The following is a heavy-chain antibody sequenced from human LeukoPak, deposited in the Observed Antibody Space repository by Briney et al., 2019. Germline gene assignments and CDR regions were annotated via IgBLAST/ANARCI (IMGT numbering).Heavy chain of an antibody. V-gene: IGHV3-23*01. J-gene: IGHJ4*02. CDR2: ISDSGGST. D-gene: IGHD6-19*01. CDR1: GFTFSSYA. Sequence: SGGSLRLSCAASGFTFSSYALSWVRQAPRKGLEWVSAISDSGGSTFYADSVKGRFTISRDNSKNTLYLQMNSLRAEDTAVYYCAKVTSGGWYFDYWGRGTLVTVSS. CDR3: AKVTSGGWYFDY.